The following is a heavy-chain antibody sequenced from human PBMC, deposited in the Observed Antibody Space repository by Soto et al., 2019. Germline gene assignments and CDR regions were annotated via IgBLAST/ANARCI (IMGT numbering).Heavy chain of an antibody. CDR1: GFTFNSYA. V-gene: IGHV3-23*01. CDR2: ISGSGGTT. CDR3: AKGLVGGSFYCFDD. J-gene: IGHJ4*02. Sequence: PGGSLTLSCAASGFTFNSYAMTWVRQAPGKGLEWVSAISGSGGTTYYADSVKGRFTISRDNSKNTMFLQMNSLRADDTAVYYCAKGLVGGSFYCFDDWGQGTPVTVPS. D-gene: IGHD1-26*01.